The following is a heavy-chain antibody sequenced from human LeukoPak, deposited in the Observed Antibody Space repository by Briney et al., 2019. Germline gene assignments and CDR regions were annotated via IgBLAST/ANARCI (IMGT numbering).Heavy chain of an antibody. J-gene: IGHJ4*02. V-gene: IGHV4-59*01. Sequence: SETLSLTCTVSGGSITSYYWSWIRQPPGKGLEWIGYIHYSGTTNYNPSLKSRITISVDTSMKQFSLRLSSMTAADTAVYYCARVRFLEWSLYYFDYWGQGALVTVSS. CDR1: GGSITSYY. CDR3: ARVRFLEWSLYYFDY. CDR2: IHYSGTT. D-gene: IGHD3-3*01.